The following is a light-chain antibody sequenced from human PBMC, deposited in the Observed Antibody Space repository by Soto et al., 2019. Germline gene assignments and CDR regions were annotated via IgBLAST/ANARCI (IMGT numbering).Light chain of an antibody. V-gene: IGKV3-20*01. Sequence: EIVLTQSPGTLSLSPGERATLSCRASRGVSSSYLAWYHQKPGQAPRLLIYGASTRATGIPDRFSGSGFGTDFTLPISRLQPEDFALYYCQHYGTSPGTFGQGTTVEIK. CDR2: GAS. CDR3: QHYGTSPGT. CDR1: RGVSSSY. J-gene: IGKJ1*01.